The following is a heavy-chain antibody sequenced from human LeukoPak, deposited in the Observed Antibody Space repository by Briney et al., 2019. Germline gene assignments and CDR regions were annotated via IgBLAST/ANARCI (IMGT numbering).Heavy chain of an antibody. Sequence: GGSLRLSCAASGFTFSSYSMNWVRQAPGKGLEWVSSISSSSSYIYYADSVKGRFTISRDNAKNSLYLQMNSLRAEDTAVYYSARDNKVYSSGWYEVGYWGQGTLVTVSS. J-gene: IGHJ4*02. D-gene: IGHD6-19*01. CDR1: GFTFSSYS. V-gene: IGHV3-21*01. CDR3: ARDNKVYSSGWYEVGY. CDR2: ISSSSSYI.